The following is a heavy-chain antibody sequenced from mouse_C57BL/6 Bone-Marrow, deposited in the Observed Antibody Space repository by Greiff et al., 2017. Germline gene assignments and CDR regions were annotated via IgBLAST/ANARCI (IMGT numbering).Heavy chain of an antibody. J-gene: IGHJ4*01. V-gene: IGHV1-9*01. Sequence: QVQLQQSGAELMKPGASVKLSCTATGYTFTGYRIEWVKQRPGHGLEWIGEILPGRGSTNYNEKVKGKATFTADTSSNTAYVQLSSLTTEDSAIYYCARGGIPNTTDYALDFWGQGTSVTVSA. CDR3: ARGGIPNTTDYALDF. CDR1: GYTFTGYR. D-gene: IGHD1-1*01. CDR2: ILPGRGST.